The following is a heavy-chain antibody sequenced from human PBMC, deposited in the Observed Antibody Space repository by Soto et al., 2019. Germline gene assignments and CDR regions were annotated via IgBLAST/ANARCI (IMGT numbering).Heavy chain of an antibody. CDR1: GGSMSGYY. CDR2: VHDSGGT. J-gene: IGHJ4*02. D-gene: IGHD1-26*01. CDR3: ARVDTSMGATCVSY. V-gene: IGHV4-59*12. Sequence: SETLSLTCTVSGGSMSGYYWSWIRLPPGKPMEWIGYVHDSGGTAYNPSLSSRVTISVDTSKNQFSLSLRSVTAADTAVYYCARVDTSMGATCVSYWGQGTLVTVSS.